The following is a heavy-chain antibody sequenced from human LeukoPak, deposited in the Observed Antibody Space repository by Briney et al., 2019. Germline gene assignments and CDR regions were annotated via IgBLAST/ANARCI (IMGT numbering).Heavy chain of an antibody. CDR3: ARAPAPGYYYMDV. V-gene: IGHV4-30-2*01. Sequence: PSQTLSLTCAVSGGSISSGGSSWSWIRQPPGKGLEWIGYIYHSGSTYYNPSLKSRVTISVDRSKNQFSLKLSSVTAADTAVYYCARAPAPGYYYMDVWGKGTTVTVSS. CDR1: GGSISSGGSS. CDR2: IYHSGST. D-gene: IGHD7-27*01. J-gene: IGHJ6*03.